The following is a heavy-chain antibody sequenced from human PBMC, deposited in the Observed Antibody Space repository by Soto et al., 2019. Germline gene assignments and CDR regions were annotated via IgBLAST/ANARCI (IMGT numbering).Heavy chain of an antibody. J-gene: IGHJ6*02. Sequence: QVQLQESGPGLVKPSQTLSLTCTGSGGSIKNSGYYWSWIRQHPEKGLEWIGYISYSGSTDYAPSLKSSVTMSVDTSKNQFFLNLTSVTAADTAVYYCGRDAVTKRDFYYYGMDVWGRGTTVTVSS. V-gene: IGHV4-31*03. D-gene: IGHD4-4*01. CDR1: GGSIKNSGYY. CDR2: ISYSGST. CDR3: GRDAVTKRDFYYYGMDV.